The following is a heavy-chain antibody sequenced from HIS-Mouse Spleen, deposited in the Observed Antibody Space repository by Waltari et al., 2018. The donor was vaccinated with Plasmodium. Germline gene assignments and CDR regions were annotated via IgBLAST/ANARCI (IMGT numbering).Heavy chain of an antibody. CDR2: IKQDGSEK. J-gene: IGHJ2*01. V-gene: IGHV3-7*01. D-gene: IGHD6-13*01. CDR1: GFTFSSHW. Sequence: EVQLVESGGGLVQPWGALRLSCAASGFTFSSHWMTWVRQAPGKGREWVANIKQDGSEKYYVDSVKGRFTISRDNAKNSLYLQMNSLRAEDTAVYYCASSWYWYFDLWGRGTLVTVSS. CDR3: ASSWYWYFDL.